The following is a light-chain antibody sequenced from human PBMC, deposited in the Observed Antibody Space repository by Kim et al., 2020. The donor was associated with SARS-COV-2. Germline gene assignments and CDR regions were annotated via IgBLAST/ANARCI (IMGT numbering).Light chain of an antibody. CDR3: QQRSNWPLT. Sequence: LSPGGRTPLSCRASQSVSRSVAWYQQKPGQAPRLLIYDASKRATGIPARFSGSGSGTDFTLTISSLEPEDFAVYYCQQRSNWPLTFGGGTKVDIK. J-gene: IGKJ4*01. V-gene: IGKV3-11*01. CDR1: QSVSRS. CDR2: DAS.